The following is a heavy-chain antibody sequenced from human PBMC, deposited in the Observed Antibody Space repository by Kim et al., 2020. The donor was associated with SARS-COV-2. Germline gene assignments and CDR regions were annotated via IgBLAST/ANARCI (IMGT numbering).Heavy chain of an antibody. CDR1: GFTFSGSA. D-gene: IGHD6-13*01. CDR3: TRHKEVIAAAGPTIPLDY. V-gene: IGHV3-73*01. Sequence: GGSLRLSCAASGFTFSGSAMHWVRQASGKGLEWVGRIRSKANSYATAYAASVKGRFTISRDDSKNTAYLQMNSLKAEDTAVYYCTRHKEVIAAAGPTIPLDYWGQGTLVTVSS. J-gene: IGHJ4*02. CDR2: IRSKANSYAT.